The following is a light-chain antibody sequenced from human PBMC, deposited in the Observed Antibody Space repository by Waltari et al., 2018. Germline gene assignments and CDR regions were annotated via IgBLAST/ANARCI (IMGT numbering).Light chain of an antibody. CDR3: QQSYGTPLT. CDR1: QSIATY. J-gene: IGKJ4*01. CDR2: TAS. V-gene: IGKV1-39*01. Sequence: DIQMTQSPSSLSASIGDRVAITCRASQSIATYLNWYQQKTGQAPKLLISTASNLHSGVPSRFSGSGSGTEFILTVSSLQPEDFATYYCQQSYGTPLTFGGGTKVEI.